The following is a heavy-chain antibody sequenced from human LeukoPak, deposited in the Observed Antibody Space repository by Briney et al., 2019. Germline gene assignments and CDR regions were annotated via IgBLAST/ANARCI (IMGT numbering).Heavy chain of an antibody. CDR2: IYTSGST. J-gene: IGHJ4*02. CDR1: GGSISSYY. CDR3: ARGGTFGDLFDY. D-gene: IGHD3-16*01. V-gene: IGHV4-4*07. Sequence: SETLSLTCTVSGGSISSYYWSWIRQPAGKGLEWIGRIYTSGSTNYNPSPKSRVTMSVDTSKNQFSLKLSSVTAADTAVYYCARGGTFGDLFDYWGQGTLVTVSS.